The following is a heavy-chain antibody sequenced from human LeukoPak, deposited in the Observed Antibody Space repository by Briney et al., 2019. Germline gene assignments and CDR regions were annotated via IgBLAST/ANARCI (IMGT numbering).Heavy chain of an antibody. CDR3: ARMERLYYDAREDAFDI. CDR2: IYHSGST. V-gene: IGHV4-38-2*01. D-gene: IGHD4/OR15-4a*01. Sequence: PGGSLRLSCAASGFTFSSYSMNWVRQAPGKGLEWIGSIYHSGSTYYNPSLKSRVTISVDTSKNQFSLKLTSVTAADSAVYYCARMERLYYDAREDAFDIWGQGTMVTVSS. CDR1: GFTFSSYS. J-gene: IGHJ3*02.